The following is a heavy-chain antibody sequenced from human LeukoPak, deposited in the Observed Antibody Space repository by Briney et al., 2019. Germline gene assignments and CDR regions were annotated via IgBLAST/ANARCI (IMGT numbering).Heavy chain of an antibody. V-gene: IGHV3-7*01. Sequence: PGGSLRLSCAASGFTFSSYWMSWARQAPGKGLEWVAIIKEDRNVKYYVVSVKGRFTISRDNAENSLYLQMNSLRAEDTAVYYCAAGRGDYWGQGTLFTVSS. D-gene: IGHD1-26*01. CDR2: IKEDRNVK. CDR3: AAGRGDY. J-gene: IGHJ4*02. CDR1: GFTFSSYW.